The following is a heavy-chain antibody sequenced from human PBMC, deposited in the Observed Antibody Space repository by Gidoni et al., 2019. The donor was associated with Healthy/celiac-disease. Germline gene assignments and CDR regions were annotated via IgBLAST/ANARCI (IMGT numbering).Heavy chain of an antibody. Sequence: QVQLVESGGGVVQPGRSLRLSCAASGFTFSSYAMHWVRQAPGKGLEWVAVISYDGSNKYYADSVKGRFTISRDNSKNTLYLQMNSLRAEDTAVYYCARALDYYDSSGYQGYWGQGTLVTVSS. CDR3: ARALDYYDSSGYQGY. D-gene: IGHD3-22*01. CDR2: ISYDGSNK. CDR1: GFTFSSYA. J-gene: IGHJ4*02. V-gene: IGHV3-30-3*01.